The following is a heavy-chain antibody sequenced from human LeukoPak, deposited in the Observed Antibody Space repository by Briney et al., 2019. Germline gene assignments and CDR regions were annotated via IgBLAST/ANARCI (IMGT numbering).Heavy chain of an antibody. V-gene: IGHV4-39*01. CDR2: IYYSGST. CDR3: ARHVLAYYYGSGSPNVHLNY. CDR1: GGSISSSSYY. Sequence: SETLSLTCTVSGGSISSSSYYWGWIRQPPGKGLEWIGSIYYSGSTYYNPSLKSRVAISVDTSKNQFSLKLSSVTAADTAVYYCARHVLAYYYGSGSPNVHLNYWGQGTLVTVSS. D-gene: IGHD3-10*01. J-gene: IGHJ4*02.